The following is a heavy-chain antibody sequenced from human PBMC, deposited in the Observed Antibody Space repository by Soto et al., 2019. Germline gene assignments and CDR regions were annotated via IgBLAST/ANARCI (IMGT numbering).Heavy chain of an antibody. CDR2: IIPIFGTA. J-gene: IGHJ5*02. CDR1: GGTFSSYA. Sequence: SVKVSCKASGGTFSSYAISWVRQAPGQGLEWMGGIIPIFGTANYAQKFQGRVTITADKSTSTAYMELSSLRSEDTAVYYCARVLAVVVPAAMMGNWFDPWGQGTLVTVSS. CDR3: ARVLAVVVPAAMMGNWFDP. V-gene: IGHV1-69*06. D-gene: IGHD2-2*01.